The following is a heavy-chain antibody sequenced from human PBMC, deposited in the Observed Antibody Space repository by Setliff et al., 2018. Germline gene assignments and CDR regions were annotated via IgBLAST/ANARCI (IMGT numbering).Heavy chain of an antibody. D-gene: IGHD1-1*01. CDR3: AREFPGGTKGFDY. V-gene: IGHV1-46*01. CDR2: INPSGGST. J-gene: IGHJ4*02. CDR1: GYTFTSYY. Sequence: GPSVKVSCKASGYTFTSYYMHWVRQAPGQGLEWMGIINPSGGSTSYAQKFQGRVTMTRDTSIGTAYMELSRLRSEDTAVYYCAREFPGGTKGFDYWGQGTLVTVSS.